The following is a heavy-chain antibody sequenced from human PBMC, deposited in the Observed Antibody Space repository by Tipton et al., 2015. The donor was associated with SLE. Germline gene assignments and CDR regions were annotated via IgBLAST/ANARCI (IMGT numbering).Heavy chain of an antibody. CDR2: INHSGST. CDR3: ATPSKQLLDAFDI. D-gene: IGHD6-6*01. J-gene: IGHJ3*02. CDR1: GFTFSSYG. Sequence: LRLSCVASGFTFSSYGMHWIRQPPGKGLEWIGEINHSGSTNYNPSLKSRVTISVDTSKNQFSLKLSSVTAADTAVYYCATPSKQLLDAFDIWGQGTMVTVSS. V-gene: IGHV4-34*08.